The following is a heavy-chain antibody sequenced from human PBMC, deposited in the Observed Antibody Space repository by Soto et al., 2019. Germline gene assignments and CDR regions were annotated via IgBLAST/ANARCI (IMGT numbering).Heavy chain of an antibody. V-gene: IGHV3-30*18. Sequence: PGGSLRVSCAASGFTFISYGMHWVRQAPGKGLEWVAVISYDGSNKYYADSVKGRFTISRDNSKNTLYLQMNSLRAEDTAVYYCAKDSTSGWHWGQGT. J-gene: IGHJ4*02. CDR2: ISYDGSNK. CDR3: AKDSTSGWH. CDR1: GFTFISYG. D-gene: IGHD6-19*01.